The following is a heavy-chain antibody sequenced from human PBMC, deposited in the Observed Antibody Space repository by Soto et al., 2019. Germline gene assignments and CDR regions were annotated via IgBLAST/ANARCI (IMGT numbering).Heavy chain of an antibody. Sequence: QVQLVESGGGVVQPGRSLRLSCAASGFTFSSYAMHLVRQAPGKGLEWVAVISYDGSNKYYADSVKGRFTISRDNSKNTQYLQMNSLIAEDTAVYYCARDHVTMVRGGIRTPDYWGQGTMVTVSS. V-gene: IGHV3-30-3*01. CDR1: GFTFSSYA. J-gene: IGHJ4*02. D-gene: IGHD3-10*01. CDR3: ARDHVTMVRGGIRTPDY. CDR2: ISYDGSNK.